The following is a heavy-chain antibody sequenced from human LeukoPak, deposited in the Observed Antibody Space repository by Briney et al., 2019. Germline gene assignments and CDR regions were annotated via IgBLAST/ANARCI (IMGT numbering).Heavy chain of an antibody. J-gene: IGHJ4*02. CDR3: ARTYCSSTSCYWVFDY. D-gene: IGHD2-2*01. CDR1: GYNFTSYG. V-gene: IGHV1-18*04. CDR2: ISAYNGNT. Sequence: ASVKVSCKASGYNFTSYGISWVRQAPGQGLEWMGWISAYNGNTNYAQKLQGRVTMTTDTSTSTAYMELRSLRSDDTAVYYCARTYCSSTSCYWVFDYWGQGTLVTVSS.